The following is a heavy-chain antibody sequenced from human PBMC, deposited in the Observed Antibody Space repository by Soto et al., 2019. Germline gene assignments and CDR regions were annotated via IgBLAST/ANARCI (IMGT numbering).Heavy chain of an antibody. CDR1: GYTFTGYY. CDR2: INPNSGGT. D-gene: IGHD3-10*01. V-gene: IGHV1-2*02. J-gene: IGHJ5*02. Sequence: ASVKVSCKASGYTFTGYYMHWVRQAPGQGLEWMGWINPNSGGTNYAQKFQGRVTMTRDTSISTAYMELSRLRSDDTAVYYCARGRVTMFRGVIQPFDPWAQGTLVTVSS. CDR3: ARGRVTMFRGVIQPFDP.